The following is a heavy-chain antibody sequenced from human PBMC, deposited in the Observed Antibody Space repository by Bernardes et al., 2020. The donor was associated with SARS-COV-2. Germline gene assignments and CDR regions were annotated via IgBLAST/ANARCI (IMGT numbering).Heavy chain of an antibody. D-gene: IGHD7-27*01. CDR2: LNTDGENT. CDR3: ANDAGVDVFFDY. J-gene: IGHJ4*02. CDR1: GFAFSDFG. V-gene: IGHV3-23*01. Sequence: SLRLSGGASGFAFSDFGMAWVRHAPGKGLEWVSTLNTDGENTHYADSVKGRCTISRDNSKNMLYLQMNSLRAEDTAVYYCANDAGVDVFFDYWGQGTLVTVSS.